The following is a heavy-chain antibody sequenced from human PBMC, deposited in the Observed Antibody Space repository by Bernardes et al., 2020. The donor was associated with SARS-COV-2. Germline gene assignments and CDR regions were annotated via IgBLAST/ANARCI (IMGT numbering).Heavy chain of an antibody. V-gene: IGHV4-39*07. D-gene: IGHD3-3*01. CDR2: IYYSGST. CDR1: GGSISSSSYY. Sequence: SETLSLTCTVSGGSISSSSYYWGWIRQPPGKGLEWIGSIYYSGSTYYNPSLKSRVTISVDTSKNQFSLKLSSVTAADTAVYYCARERRPTYYDFWSGYYWDYWGQGTLVTVSS. CDR3: ARERRPTYYDFWSGYYWDY. J-gene: IGHJ4*02.